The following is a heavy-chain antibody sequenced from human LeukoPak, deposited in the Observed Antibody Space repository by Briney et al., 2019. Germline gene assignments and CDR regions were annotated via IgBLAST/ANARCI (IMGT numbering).Heavy chain of an antibody. CDR1: GYTFAGFY. CDR3: TRGPPGDSGSGRLSYMDV. CDR2: INPNSGGT. D-gene: IGHD3-10*01. J-gene: IGHJ6*03. V-gene: IGHV1-2*02. Sequence: ASVKVSCKASGYTFAGFYIHWVRQAPGQGLEWMGWINPNSGGTNSAQKFQGRVTMTRDTSINIAYMELTSLRSDDTAVYYCTRGPPGDSGSGRLSYMDVWGQGTTVTVSS.